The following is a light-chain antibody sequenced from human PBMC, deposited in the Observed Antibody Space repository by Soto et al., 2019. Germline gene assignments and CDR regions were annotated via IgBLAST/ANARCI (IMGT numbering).Light chain of an antibody. CDR3: SSYAGSNWWV. J-gene: IGLJ1*01. V-gene: IGLV2-14*01. CDR2: DVT. CDR1: SSDVGGYNY. Sequence: QSVLTQPASVSGSPGQSIAISCTGTSSDVGGYNYVSWYQQHPGKAPKLIIYDVTNRPSGVSNRFSGSKSGNTASLTISGLQAEDEADYYCSSYAGSNWWVFGTGTKVTVL.